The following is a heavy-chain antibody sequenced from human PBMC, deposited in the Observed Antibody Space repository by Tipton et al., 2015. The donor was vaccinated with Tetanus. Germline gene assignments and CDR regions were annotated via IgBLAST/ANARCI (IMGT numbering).Heavy chain of an antibody. CDR1: GRTFSSYA. D-gene: IGHD5-24*01. CDR3: ARARGRDGYNSPRYFDL. Sequence: QLVQSGAEVKKPGSSVKVSCKASGRTFSSYAISCVRQAPGQGLEWLGGIIPIIGTANYAQKFQGRVTITADKSTRPAYMELSSLRSEDTAVYYCARARGRDGYNSPRYFDLWGRGPLVTVSS. CDR2: IIPIIGTA. J-gene: IGHJ2*01. V-gene: IGHV1-69*06.